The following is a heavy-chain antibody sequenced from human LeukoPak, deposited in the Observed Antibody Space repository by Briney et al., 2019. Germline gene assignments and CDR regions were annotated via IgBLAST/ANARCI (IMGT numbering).Heavy chain of an antibody. CDR3: ARGFMGHRGFDY. J-gene: IGHJ4*02. CDR1: GGSISSYY. D-gene: IGHD3-10*01. CDR2: IYYSGST. V-gene: IGHV4-59*01. Sequence: SETLSLTCTVSGGSISSYYWSWLRQPPGKGLEWIGYIYYSGSTNYNPSLKSRVTISVDTSKNQFSLKLSSVTAADTAVYYCARGFMGHRGFDYWGQGTLVTVSS.